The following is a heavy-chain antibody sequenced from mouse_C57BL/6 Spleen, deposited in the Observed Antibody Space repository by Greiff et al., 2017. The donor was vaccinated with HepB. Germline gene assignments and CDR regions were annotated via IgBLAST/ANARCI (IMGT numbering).Heavy chain of an antibody. CDR1: GYTFTSYW. CDR2: IDPSDSYT. V-gene: IGHV1-69*01. J-gene: IGHJ3*01. Sequence: VQLQQSGAELVMPGASVKLSCKASGYTFTSYWMHWVKQRPGQGLEWIGEIDPSDSYTNYNQKFKGKSTLTVDKSSSTAYMQLSSLTSEDSAVYYCARGCYYDYDRFAYWGQGTLVTVSA. CDR3: ARGCYYDYDRFAY. D-gene: IGHD2-4*01.